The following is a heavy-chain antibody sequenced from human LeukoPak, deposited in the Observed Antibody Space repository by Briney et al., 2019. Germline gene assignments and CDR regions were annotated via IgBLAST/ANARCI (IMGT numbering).Heavy chain of an antibody. CDR1: GFFFSTYW. V-gene: IGHV3-7*01. CDR3: SREIEP. J-gene: IGHJ5*02. CDR2: IKHDAIEE. Sequence: PGGSLRLSCEASGFFFSTYWMAWVRQAPGKGLEWVASIKHDAIEEHYADSVKGRFTVSRDNGRNSLYLEMKSLRVEDTAVYYCSREIEPWGQGTLVIVSS.